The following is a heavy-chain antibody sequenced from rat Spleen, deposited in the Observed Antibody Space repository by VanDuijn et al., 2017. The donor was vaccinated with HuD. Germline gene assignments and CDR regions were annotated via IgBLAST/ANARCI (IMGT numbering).Heavy chain of an antibody. D-gene: IGHD3-1*01. V-gene: IGHV2-63*01. Sequence: QVQLKESGPGLVQPSQTLSLTCTVSGFSLTSYTVSWVRQPPGKGLEWMGRMRYNGDTSFNSVLKSRLSISRDTSKNQVFLKMNSLQTDDTGTYYCTIHPRYWGQGVMVTVSS. J-gene: IGHJ2*01. CDR3: TIHPRY. CDR1: GFSLTSYT. CDR2: MRYNGDT.